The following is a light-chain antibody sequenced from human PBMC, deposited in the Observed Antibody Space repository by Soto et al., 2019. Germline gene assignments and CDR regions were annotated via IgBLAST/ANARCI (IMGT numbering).Light chain of an antibody. CDR1: QTISHY. J-gene: IGKJ2*01. Sequence: DIQMTQSPSSLSASVGDRVTITCRASQTISHYLNWYRQQPGKAPKLLIYAASNLQSGVPSRFSGSGSGTEFTLTINSLHPEDFATYFCQQSSSASYTFGQGTRLEIK. V-gene: IGKV1-39*01. CDR2: AAS. CDR3: QQSSSASYT.